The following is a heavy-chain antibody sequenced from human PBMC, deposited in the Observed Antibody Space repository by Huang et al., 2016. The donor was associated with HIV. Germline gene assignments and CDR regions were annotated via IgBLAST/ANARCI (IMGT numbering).Heavy chain of an antibody. D-gene: IGHD6-13*01. CDR2: ISSSSSFI. J-gene: IGHJ4*02. CDR3: ARDRGQQLSPFDS. Sequence: EVQLVESGGGLVKPGGSLRLSCAASGFSLDSYNMYWVRQTPGKGLHWVSSISSSSSFIDYADSVKGRFSSSRDNAKNSLYLQMNNLRGEDTAVYYCARDRGQQLSPFDSWGQGTLVTVSS. CDR1: GFSLDSYN. V-gene: IGHV3-21*01.